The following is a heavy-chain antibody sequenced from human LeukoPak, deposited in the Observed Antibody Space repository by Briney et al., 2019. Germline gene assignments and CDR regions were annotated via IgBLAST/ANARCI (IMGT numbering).Heavy chain of an antibody. CDR2: INPFSGGT. J-gene: IGHJ1*01. CDR1: GNTFTGGYY. Sequence: GASVKVSCKASGNTFTGGYYIHWVRQAPGRGLEWMGWINPFSGGTKFAQNFQGRVTMTRDTSITTAYMEMSRLTSDDTAVYYCARGDYGDYLFQHWGQGTLVTVSS. V-gene: IGHV1-2*02. D-gene: IGHD4-17*01. CDR3: ARGDYGDYLFQH.